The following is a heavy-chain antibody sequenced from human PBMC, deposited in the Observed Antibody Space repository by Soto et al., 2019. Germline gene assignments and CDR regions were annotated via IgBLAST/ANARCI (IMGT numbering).Heavy chain of an antibody. D-gene: IGHD1-26*01. V-gene: IGHV3-23*01. CDR3: AKGVGLYYYYYYMDV. CDR2: ISGSGGST. J-gene: IGHJ6*03. Sequence: PGGSLRLSCAASGFTFSSYAMSWVRQAPGKGLEWVSAISGSGGSTYYADSVKGRFTISRDNSKNTLYLQMNSLRAEDTAVYYCAKGVGLYYYYYYMDVWGKGTTVTVSS. CDR1: GFTFSSYA.